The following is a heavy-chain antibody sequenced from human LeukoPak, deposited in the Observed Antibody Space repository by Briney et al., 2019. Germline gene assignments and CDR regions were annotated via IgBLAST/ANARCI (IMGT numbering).Heavy chain of an antibody. V-gene: IGHV3-48*04. J-gene: IGHJ4*02. CDR1: GFTFSSYS. CDR2: ISINSSTI. CDR3: ARDLRIAGTIDY. D-gene: IGHD6-13*01. Sequence: PGGSLRLSCAASGFTFSSYSMNWVRQAPGKGLEWVSYISINSSTIYYADSVKGRFTISRDNAKNSLYLQMNSLRAEDTAVYYCARDLRIAGTIDYWGQGTLVTVSS.